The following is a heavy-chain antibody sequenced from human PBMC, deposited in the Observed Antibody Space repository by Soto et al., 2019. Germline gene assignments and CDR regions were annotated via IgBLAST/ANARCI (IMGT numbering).Heavy chain of an antibody. J-gene: IGHJ5*02. Sequence: SETLSLTCTVSGGSISSYYWSWIRQPPGKGLEWIGYIYYSGSTTYNPSLKSRVTISVDTSKNQFSLKLNSVTAADPAVYYCARGLLWCGDQKGFDPWGQGTLVTVSS. CDR3: ARGLLWCGDQKGFDP. D-gene: IGHD3-10*01. CDR2: IYYSGST. V-gene: IGHV4-59*01. CDR1: GGSISSYY.